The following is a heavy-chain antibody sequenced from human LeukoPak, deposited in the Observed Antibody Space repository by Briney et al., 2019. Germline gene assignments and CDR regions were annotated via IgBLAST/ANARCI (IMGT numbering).Heavy chain of an antibody. V-gene: IGHV3-15*01. CDR3: TKDHGSGSYFFAS. D-gene: IGHD3-10*01. J-gene: IGHJ4*02. Sequence: GGSLRLSCAASGFTFSNVWMSWVRQAPGKGLEWVGRIKSKTDGGTVDYAAPVKGRFTISRDDLKNTLYLEMNSLKTEDTAVYYCTKDHGSGSYFFASWGQGTLGTVSS. CDR2: IKSKTDGGTV. CDR1: GFTFSNVW.